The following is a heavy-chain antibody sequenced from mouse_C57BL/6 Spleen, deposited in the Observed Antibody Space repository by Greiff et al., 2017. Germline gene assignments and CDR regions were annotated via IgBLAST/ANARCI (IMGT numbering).Heavy chain of an antibody. J-gene: IGHJ4*01. CDR3: VRQRDYDYYAMDY. CDR2: IRSKSNNYAT. CDR1: GFSFNTYA. Sequence: DVHLVESGGGLVQPKGSLKLSCAASGFSFNTYAMNWVRQAPGKGLEWVARIRSKSNNYATYYADSVKDRFTISRDDSESMLYLQMNNLKTEDTAMYYCVRQRDYDYYAMDYWGQGTSVTVSS. D-gene: IGHD2-4*01. V-gene: IGHV10-1*01.